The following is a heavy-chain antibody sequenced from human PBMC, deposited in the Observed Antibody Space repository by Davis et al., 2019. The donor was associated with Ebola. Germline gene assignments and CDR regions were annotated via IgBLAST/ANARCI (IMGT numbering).Heavy chain of an antibody. V-gene: IGHV3-23*01. Sequence: GGSLRLSCAASGFTFSSTYAMSWVRQVPGKGLEWVSTISGSGVTTHYADSVKGRFTISRDTSMNTLYLHMRSLRAEDTAVYYCARGYSTGWFYFEYWGQGTLVTVSS. D-gene: IGHD6-19*01. CDR3: ARGYSTGWFYFEY. J-gene: IGHJ4*02. CDR1: GFTFSSTYA. CDR2: ISGSGVTT.